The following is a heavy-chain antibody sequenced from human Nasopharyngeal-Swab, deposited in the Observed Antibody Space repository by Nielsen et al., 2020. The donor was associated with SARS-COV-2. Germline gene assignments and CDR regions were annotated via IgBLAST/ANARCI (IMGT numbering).Heavy chain of an antibody. J-gene: IGHJ4*02. CDR2: IHPGGVS. Sequence: VRQAPGKGLGWVSIIHPGGVSAYADSVRGRFSISRDDFKNTLYLEMDSLRPEDTAVYYCATDKVRYDYALAYWGQGTLVTVSS. CDR3: ATDKVRYDYALAY. D-gene: IGHD3-16*01. V-gene: IGHV3-53*01.